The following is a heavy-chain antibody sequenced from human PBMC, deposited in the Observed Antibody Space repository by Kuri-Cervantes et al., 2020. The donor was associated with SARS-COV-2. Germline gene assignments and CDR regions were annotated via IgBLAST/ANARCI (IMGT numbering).Heavy chain of an antibody. J-gene: IGHJ6*02. CDR3: ARDVRGSCTNGVCSDYYYGMDV. Sequence: SVKVSCKASGFTFSSSAVQWVRQARGQRLEWIGWIVVGSGNINYAQKFQGRVTITRDMSTSTAYMELSSLRSGDTAMYYCARDVRGSCTNGVCSDYYYGMDVWGQGTTVTVSS. D-gene: IGHD2-8*01. CDR2: IVVGSGNI. CDR1: GFTFSSSA. V-gene: IGHV1-58*01.